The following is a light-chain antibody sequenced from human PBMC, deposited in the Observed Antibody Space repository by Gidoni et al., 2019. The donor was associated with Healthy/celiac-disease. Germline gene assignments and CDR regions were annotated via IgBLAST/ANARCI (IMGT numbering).Light chain of an antibody. CDR3: QQYNCWPLT. J-gene: IGKJ4*01. V-gene: IGKV3-15*01. CDR1: QGVSSI. CDR2: GAP. Sequence: EIVTTQPTATLSVSPGDRATLSCSTSQGVSSIVAWYQQHPGQAPMLLIYGAPTRATGIPARFSGGASGTVFTLTISILHSEDFAVYCWQQYNCWPLTFGGXTKVEIK.